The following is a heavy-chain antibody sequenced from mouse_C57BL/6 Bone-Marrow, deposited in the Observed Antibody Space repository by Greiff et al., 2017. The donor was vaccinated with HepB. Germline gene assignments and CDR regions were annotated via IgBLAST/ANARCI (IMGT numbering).Heavy chain of an antibody. J-gene: IGHJ1*03. CDR2: IDPENGDT. V-gene: IGHV14-4*01. CDR3: TTAGSSYPYWYFDV. Sequence: VQLQQSGAELVRPGASVKLSCTASGFNIKDDYMHWVKQRPEQGLEWIGWIDPENGDTEYASKFQGKATITANTSSNTAYLQHSSLTSEDTAVYYCTTAGSSYPYWYFDVWGTGTTVTVSS. D-gene: IGHD1-1*01. CDR1: GFNIKDDY.